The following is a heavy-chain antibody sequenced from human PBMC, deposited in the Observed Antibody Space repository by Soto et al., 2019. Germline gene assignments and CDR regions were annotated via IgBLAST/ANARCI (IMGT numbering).Heavy chain of an antibody. CDR1: GGSISSSSYY. CDR3: ARQLLGFGELVNFDF. V-gene: IGHV4-39*01. J-gene: IGHJ4*02. CDR2: IYYSRST. Sequence: SETLSLTCTVSGGSISSSSYYWGWIRQPPGKGLEWIGSIYYSRSTYYNPSLKSRVTISVDTSKNQFSLKLSSVTAADTAVYYCARQLLGFGELVNFDFWGQGTMVTVSS. D-gene: IGHD3-10*01.